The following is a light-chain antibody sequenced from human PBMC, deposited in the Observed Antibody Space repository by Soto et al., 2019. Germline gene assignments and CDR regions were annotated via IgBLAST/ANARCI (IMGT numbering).Light chain of an antibody. Sequence: QSVLTQPASVSGSAGQSITISCTGTSSAVGNYNLVSWYLHHPGKAPKLLIYEDTKRPSGVSNRFSGSRSGNTASLTVSGLQAEDETDYYCCSYAGSSTYVFGTGTKVTVL. CDR2: EDT. CDR1: SSAVGNYNL. CDR3: CSYAGSSTYV. J-gene: IGLJ1*01. V-gene: IGLV2-23*01.